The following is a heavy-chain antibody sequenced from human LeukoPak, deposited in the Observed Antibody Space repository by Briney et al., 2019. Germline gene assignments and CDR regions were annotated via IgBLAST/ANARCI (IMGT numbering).Heavy chain of an antibody. V-gene: IGHV4-39*07. J-gene: IGHJ5*02. Sequence: SETLSLTCTVSGGSISTSSYYWGWVRQPPGKGLEWIGNIFYSGSTYYSPSLKSRVTISLDTSKNQFSLKLSSVTAADTAVYYCARDRKNGDFWSAVDNWFDPWGQGTLVTVSS. CDR2: IFYSGST. CDR1: GGSISTSSYY. CDR3: ARDRKNGDFWSAVDNWFDP. D-gene: IGHD3-3*01.